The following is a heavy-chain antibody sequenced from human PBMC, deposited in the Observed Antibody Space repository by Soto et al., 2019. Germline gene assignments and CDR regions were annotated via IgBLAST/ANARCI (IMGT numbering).Heavy chain of an antibody. CDR3: ARQGLVATYFTQPDY. CDR2: IYYSGST. V-gene: IGHV4-39*01. CDR1: VGSISSSSDY. Sequence: SETLSLTCTVSVGSISSSSDYWGGIRQPPEKGLEWIGSIYYSGSTYSNPSLKSRVTISVDTSKNQFSLKLSSVTAADTTVYYCARQGLVATYFTQPDYWGQGTLVTVSS. D-gene: IGHD5-12*01. J-gene: IGHJ4*02.